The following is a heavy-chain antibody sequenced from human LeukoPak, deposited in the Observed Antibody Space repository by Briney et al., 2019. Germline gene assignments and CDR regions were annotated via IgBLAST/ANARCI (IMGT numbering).Heavy chain of an antibody. Sequence: PGGSLRLSCAASGFTFSSYEMNWVRQAPGKGLEWVSYISSSGSTIYYADSVKGRFTISRDNAKNSLYLQMNSLRAEDTAVYYCAREKRLRFGEQWYYFDYWGQGTLVTVSS. D-gene: IGHD3-10*01. V-gene: IGHV3-48*03. CDR1: GFTFSSYE. J-gene: IGHJ4*02. CDR3: AREKRLRFGEQWYYFDY. CDR2: ISSSGSTI.